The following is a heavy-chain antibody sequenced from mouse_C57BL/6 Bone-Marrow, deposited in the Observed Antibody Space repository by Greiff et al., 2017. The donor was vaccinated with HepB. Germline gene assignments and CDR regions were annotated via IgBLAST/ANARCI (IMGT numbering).Heavy chain of an antibody. V-gene: IGHV1-55*01. CDR2: IYPGSGST. Sequence: QVQLQQPGAELVKPGASVKMSCKASGYTFTSYWITWVKQRPGQGLEWIGDIYPGSGSTNYNEKFKSKATLTVDTSSSTAYMQLSSLTSEDSAVYYCARRHDGYFYAMDYWGQGTSVTVSS. J-gene: IGHJ4*01. CDR1: GYTFTSYW. CDR3: ARRHDGYFYAMDY. D-gene: IGHD2-3*01.